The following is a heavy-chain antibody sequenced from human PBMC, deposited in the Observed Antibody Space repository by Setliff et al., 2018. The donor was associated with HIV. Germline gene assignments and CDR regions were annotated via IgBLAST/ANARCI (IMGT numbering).Heavy chain of an antibody. V-gene: IGHV4-39*07. CDR2: IYYTGTT. D-gene: IGHD2-2*01. CDR1: GGSISNNNYY. Sequence: SETLSLTCNVSGGSISNNNYYWGWVRQPPGKGLEWIASIYYTGTTSYDPALKSRVALSVGAAKNQFSLKMTSVTAADTAVYFCLRLYRGSSTKEKSDSWGQGVLVTVSS. CDR3: LRLYRGSSTKEKSDS. J-gene: IGHJ4*02.